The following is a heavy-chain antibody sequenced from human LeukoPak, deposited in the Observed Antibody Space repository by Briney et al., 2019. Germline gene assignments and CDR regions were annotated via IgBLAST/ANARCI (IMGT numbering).Heavy chain of an antibody. CDR1: GYTFTYYY. D-gene: IGHD1/OR15-1a*01. CDR2: INPYSGYT. V-gene: IGHV1-2*02. Sequence: ASVQVSCKASGYTFTYYYMHWVRQAPGQGLEWMGWINPYSGYTENLPQFQGRVTMTRDTSITTAYTDLSRLKSDDTAVYYCAKDGVKGNNVYDAFDLWGEGTMVT. CDR3: AKDGVKGNNVYDAFDL. J-gene: IGHJ3*01.